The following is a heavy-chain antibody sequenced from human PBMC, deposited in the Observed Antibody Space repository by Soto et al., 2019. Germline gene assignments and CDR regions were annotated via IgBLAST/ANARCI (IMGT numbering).Heavy chain of an antibody. D-gene: IGHD2-15*01. CDR1: GGSVESSSC. J-gene: IGHJ6*02. Sequence: QVRLKESGPGLVKPSGTLSLTCAVSGGSVESSSCWSLVRQAPGKGLEWIGEIYHSGTFNYTPSLASRVSVSVDKSTNQFSLNLNSVTAADTAVYYCVRSVPAATWAYNGMDVWGQGTTVTVSS. V-gene: IGHV4-4*02. CDR3: VRSVPAATWAYNGMDV. CDR2: IYHSGTF.